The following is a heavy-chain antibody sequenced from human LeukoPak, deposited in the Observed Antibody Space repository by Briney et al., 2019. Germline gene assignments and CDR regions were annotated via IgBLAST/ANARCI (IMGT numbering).Heavy chain of an antibody. J-gene: IGHJ4*02. V-gene: IGHV3-9*01. CDR3: AKNEARYSGYDENTLFDY. CDR1: GFTFDDYA. Sequence: GRSLRLSCAASGFTFDDYAMHWVRQAPGKGLEWVSGISWNSGSIGYADSVKGRFTISRDNAKNSLYLQMNSLRAEDTALYYCAKNEARYSGYDENTLFDYWGQGTLVTVSS. CDR2: ISWNSGSI. D-gene: IGHD5-12*01.